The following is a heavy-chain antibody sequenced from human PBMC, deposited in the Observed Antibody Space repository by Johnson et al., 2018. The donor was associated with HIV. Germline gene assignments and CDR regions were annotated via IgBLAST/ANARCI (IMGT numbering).Heavy chain of an antibody. D-gene: IGHD3-3*01. CDR2: FSWNSGST. J-gene: IGHJ3*02. Sequence: QLVESGGGLVQPGRSLRLSCAASGFTFDDYAMHWVRQAPGKGLEWVSGFSWNSGSTYYADSVKGRFTISRDNSKNSLYLQMNSLRAEDTALYYCAKAFWSGYYPHAFDIWGQGTMVTVSS. V-gene: IGHV3-9*01. CDR1: GFTFDDYA. CDR3: AKAFWSGYYPHAFDI.